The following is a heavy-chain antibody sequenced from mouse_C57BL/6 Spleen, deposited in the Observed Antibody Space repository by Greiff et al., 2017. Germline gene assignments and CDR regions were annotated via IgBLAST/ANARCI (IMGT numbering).Heavy chain of an antibody. J-gene: IGHJ1*03. D-gene: IGHD1-1*01. CDR1: GYTFTSYW. CDR3: AREGGITTVVASHWYFDV. Sequence: QVQLQQPGAELVRPGSSVKLSCKASGYTFTSYWMDWVKQRPGQGLVWIGNIYPSDSETHYNQKFKDKATLTVDKSSSTAYMQLSSLTSEDSAIYYCAREGGITTVVASHWYFDVWGTGTTVTVSS. V-gene: IGHV1-61*01. CDR2: IYPSDSET.